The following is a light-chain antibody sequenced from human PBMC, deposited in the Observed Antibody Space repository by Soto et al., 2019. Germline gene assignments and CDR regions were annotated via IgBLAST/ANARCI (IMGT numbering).Light chain of an antibody. CDR3: QQRSNWPPT. V-gene: IGKV3-11*01. Sequence: IVLAQSPATLSVSRVEIATVSFMASQSVSSNLAWHQQRPGQAPRLLIYGASTRATGVPARFSGSGSGTDFTLTISSLEPEDFAVYYCQQRSNWPPTFGQGTKVDIK. CDR2: GAS. J-gene: IGKJ1*01. CDR1: QSVSSN.